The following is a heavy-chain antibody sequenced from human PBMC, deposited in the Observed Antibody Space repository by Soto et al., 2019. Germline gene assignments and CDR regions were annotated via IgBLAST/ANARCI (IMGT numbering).Heavy chain of an antibody. J-gene: IGHJ6*02. CDR1: GFSFSTYS. D-gene: IGHD2-21*02. CDR2: IGRRSDI. CDR3: AREETAWPLAYGMDV. V-gene: IGHV3-21*01. Sequence: GGSLRLSCEASGFSFSTYSMHWVRQAPGKGLEWVSSIGRRSDIYYADSVKGRFTTSRDNAKNSVSLQMNSLRDEDTAVYYCAREETAWPLAYGMDVWGPGTTVTVSS.